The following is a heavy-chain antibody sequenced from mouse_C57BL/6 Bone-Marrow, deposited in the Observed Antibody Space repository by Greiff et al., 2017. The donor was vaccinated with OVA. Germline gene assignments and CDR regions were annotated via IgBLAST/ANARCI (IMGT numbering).Heavy chain of an antibody. D-gene: IGHD2-4*01. CDR3: ARWDDYEY. CDR1: GYTFTSYW. CDR2: IDPSDSYT. V-gene: IGHV1-69*01. Sequence: QVRLQQPGAELVMPGASVKLSCKASGYTFTSYWMHWVKQRPGQGLEWIGEIDPSDSYTNYNQKFKGKSTLTVDKSSSTAYMQLSSLTSEDSAVYYCARWDDYEYWGQGTTLTVSS. J-gene: IGHJ2*01.